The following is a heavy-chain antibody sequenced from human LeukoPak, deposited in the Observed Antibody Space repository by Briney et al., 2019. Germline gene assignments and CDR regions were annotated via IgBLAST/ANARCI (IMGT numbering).Heavy chain of an antibody. CDR1: GGSISSNNW. D-gene: IGHD3-16*02. CDR3: AREWSGDYVWGSYRYLILDY. CDR2: IYHSGNT. V-gene: IGHV4-4*02. Sequence: SGTLSLTCAVSGGSISSNNWWNWVRQPPGKGLEWIGEIYHSGNTNYNPSLKSRVTISVDKSKNQFSLKLSSVTAADTAVYYCAREWSGDYVWGSYRYLILDYWGQGALVTVSS. J-gene: IGHJ4*02.